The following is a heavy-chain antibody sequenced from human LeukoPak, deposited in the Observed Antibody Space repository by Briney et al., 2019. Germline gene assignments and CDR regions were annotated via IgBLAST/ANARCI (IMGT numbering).Heavy chain of an antibody. D-gene: IGHD2-2*01. CDR2: INSDGSST. CDR1: GFTFSSYW. CDR3: ARDRGGRAVPAANLDY. J-gene: IGHJ4*02. V-gene: IGHV3-74*01. Sequence: GGSLRLSCAASGFTFSSYWMHWVRQAPGKGLLWVSRINSDGSSTNYAGSVKGRFTISRDNAKNTLYLQMNSLRAEDTAVYYCARDRGGRAVPAANLDYWGQGTLVTVSS.